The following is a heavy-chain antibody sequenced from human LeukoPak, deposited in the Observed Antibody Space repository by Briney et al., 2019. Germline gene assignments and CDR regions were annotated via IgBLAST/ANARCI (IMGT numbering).Heavy chain of an antibody. CDR2: IYHSGST. D-gene: IGHD2-2*02. CDR3: ASSVPAAIPSYYYYYYMDV. CDR1: GGSISSGGYY. Sequence: PSQTLSLTCTVSGGSISSGGYYWSWIRQPPGKGLEWIGYIYHSGSTYYNPSLKSRVTISVDRSKNQFSLKLSSVTAADTAVYYCASSVPAAIPSYYYYYYMDVWGKGTTVTVSS. V-gene: IGHV4-30-2*01. J-gene: IGHJ6*03.